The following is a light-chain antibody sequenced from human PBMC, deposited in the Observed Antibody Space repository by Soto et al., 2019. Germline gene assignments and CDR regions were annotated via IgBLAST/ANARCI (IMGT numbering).Light chain of an antibody. J-gene: IGKJ5*01. V-gene: IGKV3-20*01. CDR1: QSVSSN. CDR3: QQYSSSPIT. CDR2: EAL. Sequence: EIKLTQSPATLSVSTGERATLSCRASQSVSSNLAWYQQKPGQAPRLLIYEALNRATGIPARFSGGGSGTDFSLTISRLDPEDFAVYYCQQYSSSPITFGQGTRLEIK.